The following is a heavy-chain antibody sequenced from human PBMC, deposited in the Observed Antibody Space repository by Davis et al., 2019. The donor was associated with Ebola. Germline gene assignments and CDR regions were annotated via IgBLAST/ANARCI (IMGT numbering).Heavy chain of an antibody. CDR2: ISGFNTNT. V-gene: IGHV1-18*04. J-gene: IGHJ4*02. CDR3: ARAPNYDVLTGTSSYYFDY. Sequence: SVKVSCKSSGYTFTSYGLVWVRQAPGLGLEWMGWISGFNTNTNFAQKFQGRVAVSKDTSTNTAYMDLRSLTSDDTAIYYCARAPNYDVLTGTSSYYFDYWGQGTLVTVSS. D-gene: IGHD3-9*01. CDR1: GYTFTSYG.